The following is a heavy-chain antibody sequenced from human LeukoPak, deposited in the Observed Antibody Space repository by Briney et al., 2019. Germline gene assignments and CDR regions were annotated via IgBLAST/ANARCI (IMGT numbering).Heavy chain of an antibody. Sequence: WASVKVSCKVSGYTLTELSMHWVRQAPGKGLEWMGGFDPEDGETIYAQKFQGRVTMTEDTSTDTAYMELSSLRSEDTAVYYCATAVVVPAARRGFDYWGQGTLVTVSS. J-gene: IGHJ4*02. CDR2: FDPEDGET. CDR3: ATAVVVPAARRGFDY. V-gene: IGHV1-24*01. CDR1: GYTLTELS. D-gene: IGHD2-2*01.